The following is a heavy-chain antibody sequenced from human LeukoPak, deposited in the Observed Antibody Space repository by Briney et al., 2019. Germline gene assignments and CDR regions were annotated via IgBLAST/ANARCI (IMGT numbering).Heavy chain of an antibody. CDR1: GYTFTVYY. D-gene: IGHD3-9*01. CDR3: ARGGELRYFDWLLSGAFDI. J-gene: IGHJ3*02. CDR2: INPNSGGT. Sequence: ASVKVSCKASGYTFTVYYMHWVRQAPGQGLEWMGWINPNSGGTNYAQKFQGWVTMTRDTSISTAYMELSRLRSDDTAVYYCARGGELRYFDWLLSGAFDIWGQGTMVTVSS. V-gene: IGHV1-2*04.